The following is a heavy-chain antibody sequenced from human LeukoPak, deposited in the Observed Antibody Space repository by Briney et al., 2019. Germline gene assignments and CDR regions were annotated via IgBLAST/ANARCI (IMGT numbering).Heavy chain of an antibody. CDR3: AGHHPRNTVDF. CDR2: ISDIGSI. V-gene: IGHV4-59*08. Sequence: EPSETLSLTCAVYGGSFSGYYWSWIRQPPGKGLEWIAYISDIGSINYNPSLKSRVTISLDTSKNQFSLKLSSVTAADTAVYYCAGHHPRNTVDFWGQGTLVTVSS. J-gene: IGHJ4*02. CDR1: GGSFSGYY. D-gene: IGHD2-8*02.